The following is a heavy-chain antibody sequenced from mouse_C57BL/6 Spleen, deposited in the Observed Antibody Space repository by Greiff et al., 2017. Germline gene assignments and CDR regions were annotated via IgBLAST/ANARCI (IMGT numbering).Heavy chain of an antibody. J-gene: IGHJ2*01. D-gene: IGHD3-2*02. CDR2: IYPRSGNT. CDR3: ARPETAQATAYCDY. V-gene: IGHV1-81*01. Sequence: QVQLQQSGAELARPGASVKLSCKASGYTFTSYGISWVKQRTGQGLEWIGEIYPRSGNTYYNEKLKGKATLTADKSSSTAYMELRSLTSEDSAVYFCARPETAQATAYCDYWGQGTTLTVSS. CDR1: GYTFTSYG.